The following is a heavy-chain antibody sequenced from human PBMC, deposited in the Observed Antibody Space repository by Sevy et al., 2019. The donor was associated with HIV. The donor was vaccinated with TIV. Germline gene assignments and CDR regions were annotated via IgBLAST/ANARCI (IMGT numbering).Heavy chain of an antibody. J-gene: IGHJ4*02. CDR2: IKQDAGQK. CDR1: GFTFSKYW. D-gene: IGHD1-26*01. Sequence: GGSLRLSCAASGFTFSKYWMGWVRQAPGKALEWVANIKQDAGQKYYVDSVKGRFTISRDNAKNSLYLQMNSLRAEDTAVYFCARDDGTYYFHYWGQGTLVTVSS. V-gene: IGHV3-7*01. CDR3: ARDDGTYYFHY.